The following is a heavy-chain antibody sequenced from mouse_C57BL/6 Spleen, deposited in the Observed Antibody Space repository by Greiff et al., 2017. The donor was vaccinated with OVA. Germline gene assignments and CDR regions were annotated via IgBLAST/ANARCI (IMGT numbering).Heavy chain of an antibody. D-gene: IGHD4-1*01. Sequence: EVQLVESGGGLVQPGGSLKLSCAASGFTFSDYYMYWVRQTPEKRLEWVAYISNGGGSTYYPDTVKGRFTISRDNAKNTLYLQMSRLKSEDTAMYYCARSDWDGAYWGQGTLVTVSA. J-gene: IGHJ3*01. CDR1: GFTFSDYY. V-gene: IGHV5-12*01. CDR2: ISNGGGST. CDR3: ARSDWDGAY.